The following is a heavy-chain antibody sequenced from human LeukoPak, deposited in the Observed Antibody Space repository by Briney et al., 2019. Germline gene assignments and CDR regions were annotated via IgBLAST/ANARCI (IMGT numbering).Heavy chain of an antibody. CDR2: ISTDSTTI. J-gene: IGHJ4*02. V-gene: IGHV3-48*04. Sequence: GGSLRLSCAASGFTFSAYSVNWVRQAPGKGLQWISYISTDSTTIYYADSVKGRFTISRDNAKNSLYLQMNSLRAEDTAMYYCARDRGSGSYFWSYFDNWGQGTLVSVSS. CDR1: GFTFSAYS. CDR3: ARDRGSGSYFWSYFDN. D-gene: IGHD1-26*01.